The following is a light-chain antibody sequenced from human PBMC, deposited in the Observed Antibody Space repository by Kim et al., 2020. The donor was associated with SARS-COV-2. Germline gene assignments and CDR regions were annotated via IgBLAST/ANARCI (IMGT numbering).Light chain of an antibody. CDR1: QSVSSNY. CDR2: DTS. CDR3: QQYGSSPLT. Sequence: IVLTQSPGTLSLSPGKRATLSCRASQSVSSNYLAWYQQKPGQPPRLLIYDTSTRATGIPDRFSGSGSGTDYTLTISRLEPEDFVVYYCQQYGSSPLTFGGGTKVDIK. J-gene: IGKJ4*01. V-gene: IGKV3-20*01.